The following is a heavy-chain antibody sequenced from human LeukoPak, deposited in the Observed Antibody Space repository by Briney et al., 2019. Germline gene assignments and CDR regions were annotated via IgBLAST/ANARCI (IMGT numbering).Heavy chain of an antibody. CDR2: ISAYNGNT. J-gene: IGHJ4*02. D-gene: IGHD4-17*01. V-gene: IGHV1-18*01. CDR3: ARDRDYGDYNTQDLFVY. CDR1: GYTFTSYD. Sequence: GASVKVSCKASGYTFTSYDISWVRQAPGQGLEWMGWISAYNGNTNYAQRLQGRVTMTTDTSTSTAYMELRSLRSDDTAVYYCARDRDYGDYNTQDLFVYWGQGTLVTVSS.